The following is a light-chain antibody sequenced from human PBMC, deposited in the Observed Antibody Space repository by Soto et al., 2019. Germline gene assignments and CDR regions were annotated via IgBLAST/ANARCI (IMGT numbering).Light chain of an antibody. CDR3: GTWDSRLSVFV. Sequence: QSALTQPPSVSAAPGQRVTISCSGRSSNIENNFFSWYQQLPGAAPKVLIYDNDKRPSAIPDRFSGSKSATSATLAITGLQTGDEADYYCGTWDSRLSVFVFGSGTKLTVL. CDR1: SSNIENNF. J-gene: IGLJ1*01. CDR2: DND. V-gene: IGLV1-51*01.